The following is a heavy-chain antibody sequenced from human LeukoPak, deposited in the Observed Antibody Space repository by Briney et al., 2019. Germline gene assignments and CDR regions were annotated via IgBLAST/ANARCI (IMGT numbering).Heavy chain of an antibody. CDR3: AKEPRVRYFAWLFAP. J-gene: IGHJ5*02. V-gene: IGHV3-33*06. CDR1: GFTFSSYG. CDR2: IWYDGSNK. Sequence: GRSLRLSCAASGFTFSSYGMHWVRQAPGKGLEWVAVIWYDGSNKYYADSVKGRFTISRDNSKNTLYLQMNRLRAEDTAVYSCAKEPRVRYFAWLFAPWGQGTLVTVSS. D-gene: IGHD3-9*01.